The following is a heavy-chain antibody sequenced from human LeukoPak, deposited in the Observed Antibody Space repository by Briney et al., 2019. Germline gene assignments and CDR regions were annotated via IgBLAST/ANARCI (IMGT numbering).Heavy chain of an antibody. J-gene: IGHJ4*02. CDR3: ARGPNYSSGYHHFDY. Sequence: SETLSLTCIVSGGSISGYYWSWIRQPPGKGLEWIGYIYYSGSTNYNPSLKSRVTISVDTSKNQFSLKLSSVTAADTAVYYCARGPNYSSGYHHFDYWGQGTLVTVSS. CDR1: GGSISGYY. V-gene: IGHV4-59*01. CDR2: IYYSGST. D-gene: IGHD3-22*01.